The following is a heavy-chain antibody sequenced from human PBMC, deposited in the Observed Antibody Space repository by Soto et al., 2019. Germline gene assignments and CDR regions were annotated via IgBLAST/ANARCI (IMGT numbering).Heavy chain of an antibody. V-gene: IGHV4-31*03. CDR2: IYYSGST. CDR3: AGGRRLGDHGSGIDY. D-gene: IGHD3-10*01. J-gene: IGHJ4*02. CDR1: GGSISSGDYY. Sequence: QVQLQESGPGLVKPSQTLSVICTVSGGSISSGDYYWSWIRQHPGKGLEWIGYIYYSGSTYYNPPLRSRVTMTVKTCKNRFSLKLSSVTAADRPVYYCAGGRRLGDHGSGIDYWGQGTLVTVSS.